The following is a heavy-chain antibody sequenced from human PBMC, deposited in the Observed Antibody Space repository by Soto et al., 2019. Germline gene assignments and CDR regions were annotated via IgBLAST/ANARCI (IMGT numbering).Heavy chain of an antibody. CDR1: GYTFTSYG. CDR3: ARDQRRGGTAARHP. Sequence: GASVKVSCKASGYTFTSYGISWVRQAPGQGLEWMGWISAYNGNTNYAQKLQGRVTMTTDTSTSTAYMELRSLRSDDTAVYYCARDQRRGGTAARHPWGQGTLVTVSS. J-gene: IGHJ5*02. D-gene: IGHD6-6*01. CDR2: ISAYNGNT. V-gene: IGHV1-18*01.